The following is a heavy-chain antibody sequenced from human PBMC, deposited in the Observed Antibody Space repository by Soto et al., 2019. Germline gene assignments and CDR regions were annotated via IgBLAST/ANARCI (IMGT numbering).Heavy chain of an antibody. J-gene: IGHJ6*02. V-gene: IGHV1-45*02. Sequence: ASVKVSCKASGYTFTYRYLHWVRQAPGQALEWMGWITPFNGNTNYAQKFQDRVTITRDRSMSTAYMELSSLRSEDTAMYYCTSAVFGKGRGKDFWGQETTVTVSS. CDR2: ITPFNGNT. CDR3: TSAVFGKGRGKDF. D-gene: IGHD3-3*01. CDR1: GYTFTYRY.